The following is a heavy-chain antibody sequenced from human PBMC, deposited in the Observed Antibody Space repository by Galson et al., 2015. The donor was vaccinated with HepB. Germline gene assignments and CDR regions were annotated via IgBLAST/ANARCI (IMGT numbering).Heavy chain of an antibody. CDR2: ISSSSSYT. V-gene: IGHV3-11*06. Sequence: SLRLSCAASGFTFSDYYMSWIRQAPGKGLEWVSYISSSSSYTNYADSVKGRFTISRDNAKNSLYLQMNSLRAEDTAVYYCARGLTDYSNYVDYWGQGTLVTVSS. CDR1: GFTFSDYY. D-gene: IGHD4-11*01. CDR3: ARGLTDYSNYVDY. J-gene: IGHJ4*02.